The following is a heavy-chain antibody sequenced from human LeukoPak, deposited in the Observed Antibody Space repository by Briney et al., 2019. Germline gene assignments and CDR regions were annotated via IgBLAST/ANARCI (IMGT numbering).Heavy chain of an antibody. Sequence: PSETLSLTCTVSGGSISSYYWSWIRQPPGKGLEWIGYIYYSGSTNCNPSLKSRVTISVDTSKNQFSLKLSSVTAADTAVYYCARSDGFYYFDYWGQGTLVTVSS. CDR3: ARSDGFYYFDY. J-gene: IGHJ4*02. V-gene: IGHV4-59*08. D-gene: IGHD2-2*03. CDR1: GGSISSYY. CDR2: IYYSGST.